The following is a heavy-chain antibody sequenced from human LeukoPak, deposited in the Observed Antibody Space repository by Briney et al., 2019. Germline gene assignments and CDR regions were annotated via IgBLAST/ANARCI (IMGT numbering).Heavy chain of an antibody. CDR3: ARTGGFASGTYYPFDY. D-gene: IGHD3-10*01. J-gene: IGHJ4*02. Sequence: SETLSLTCAVFGGSFSNYYWSCIRQPPGKGLEWIGEINYSGSTNYNPSLKSRITISVDTSKNQFSLKLTSVTAADTAVYYCARTGGFASGTYYPFDYWGQGTLVTVSS. V-gene: IGHV4-34*01. CDR1: GGSFSNYY. CDR2: INYSGST.